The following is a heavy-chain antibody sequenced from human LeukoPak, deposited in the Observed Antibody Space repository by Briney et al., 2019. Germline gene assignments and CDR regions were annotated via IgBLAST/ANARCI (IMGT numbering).Heavy chain of an antibody. CDR1: GFTFSSCA. CDR3: ARDGYEFWSGYYHGAYFDY. CDR2: ISGSGDST. V-gene: IGHV3-23*01. Sequence: PGGSLRLSCEASGFTFSSCAMSWVRQAPGKGLEWVSTISGSGDSTYYADSVKGRFTIARDTSRNTLYLQMNGLRVEDTGVYYCARDGYEFWSGYYHGAYFDYWGQGTLVTVSS. D-gene: IGHD3-3*01. J-gene: IGHJ4*02.